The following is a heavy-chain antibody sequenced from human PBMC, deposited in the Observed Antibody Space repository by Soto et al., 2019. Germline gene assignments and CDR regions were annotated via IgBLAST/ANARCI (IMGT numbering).Heavy chain of an antibody. Sequence: SETLSLTCAVYGGSFSGYYWSWIRQPPGKGLEWIGEIDHGGSTNYNPSLESRVTISFDTSRNQFSLKLKSVTAADTAVYYCARDIITMVRGVIIRGWFDPWGQGTMVTVYS. D-gene: IGHD3-10*01. J-gene: IGHJ5*02. CDR2: IDHGGST. CDR1: GGSFSGYY. V-gene: IGHV4-34*01. CDR3: ARDIITMVRGVIIRGWFDP.